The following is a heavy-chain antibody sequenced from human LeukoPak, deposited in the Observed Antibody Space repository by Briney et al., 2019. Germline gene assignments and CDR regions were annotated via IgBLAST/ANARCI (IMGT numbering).Heavy chain of an antibody. J-gene: IGHJ5*02. Sequence: SVKVSCKASVGTFSSYAISWVRQAPGQGLEWMGRIIPIFGIANYAQKFQGRVTITADKSTSTDYMELSSLRSEDTAVYYCARFNSGSYYGNWFDPWGQGTLVTISS. D-gene: IGHD1-26*01. CDR3: ARFNSGSYYGNWFDP. V-gene: IGHV1-69*04. CDR2: IIPIFGIA. CDR1: VGTFSSYA.